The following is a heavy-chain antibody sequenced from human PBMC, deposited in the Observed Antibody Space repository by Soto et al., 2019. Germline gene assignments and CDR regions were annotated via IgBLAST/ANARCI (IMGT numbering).Heavy chain of an antibody. CDR3: GRGGGGGLFDP. D-gene: IGHD2-15*01. CDR1: GVTFDYSY. J-gene: IGHJ5*02. V-gene: IGHV3-11*06. CDR2: ISPGSRYP. Sequence: GGSLRLCWPWSGVTFDYSYMRWIRQAPGKGLEWLSYISPGSRYPAYADSVKGRFTISRDNAKRSLYLQMMSLTAADTAIYYCGRGGGGGLFDPWGQGTMVTVYS.